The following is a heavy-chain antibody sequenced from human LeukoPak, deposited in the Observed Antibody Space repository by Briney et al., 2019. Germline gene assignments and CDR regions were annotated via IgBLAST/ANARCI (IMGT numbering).Heavy chain of an antibody. Sequence: ASVKVSCKASGHTFTNDHVHWVRQPPPQGLEWMGVIFPSRGNTNNPQRFRDRVTVTMDTSMSTVYMEVSGLIFDDTAVYYCAREREGSSFDYWGQGTLVTVST. CDR2: IFPSRGNT. CDR3: AREREGSSFDY. J-gene: IGHJ4*02. V-gene: IGHV1-46*01. D-gene: IGHD2-15*01. CDR1: GHTFTNDH.